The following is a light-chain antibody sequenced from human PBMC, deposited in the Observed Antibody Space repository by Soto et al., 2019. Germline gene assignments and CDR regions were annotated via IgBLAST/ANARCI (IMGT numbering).Light chain of an antibody. J-gene: IGKJ1*01. CDR1: QSISSW. V-gene: IGKV1-5*03. CDR2: KAS. Sequence: DIQMTQSPSTLSASVGDRVTITCRASQSISSWLAWYQQKPGKAPKLLIYKASSLESGVPSRFSGSGSGTEFTLTISSLQPDYFATYYCQQYNSYSPWTFGQGIKVEIK. CDR3: QQYNSYSPWT.